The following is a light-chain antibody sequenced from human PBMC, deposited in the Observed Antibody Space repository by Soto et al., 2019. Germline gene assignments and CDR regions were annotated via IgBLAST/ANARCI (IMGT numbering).Light chain of an antibody. V-gene: IGKV1-17*01. CDR1: KEIKVH. CDR2: VAS. J-gene: IGKJ1*01. Sequence: QMPKSHSSLSDSVGKKVALPCRVSKEIKVHLGWYQQKPGKAPKSLIYVASRLQSGVPPRFSGSGSGTEFTLTISSLQPEDLAAYFCLQHNSDPWTFGQGTKVEI. CDR3: LQHNSDPWT.